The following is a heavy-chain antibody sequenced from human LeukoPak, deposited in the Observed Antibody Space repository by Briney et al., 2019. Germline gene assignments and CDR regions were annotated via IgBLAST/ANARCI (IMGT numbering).Heavy chain of an antibody. Sequence: ASVKVSCKASGYTFTSYYMHWVRQAPGQGLEWMGIINPSGGSTSYAQKFQGRVTMTRDMSTSTVYMELSSLRSDDTAVYYCARAGARWELLNYYYYYGMDVWGQGTTVTVSS. V-gene: IGHV1-46*01. D-gene: IGHD1-26*01. J-gene: IGHJ6*02. CDR2: INPSGGST. CDR1: GYTFTSYY. CDR3: ARAGARWELLNYYYYYGMDV.